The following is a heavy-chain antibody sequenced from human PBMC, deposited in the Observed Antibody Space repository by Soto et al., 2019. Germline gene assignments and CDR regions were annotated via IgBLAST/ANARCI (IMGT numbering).Heavy chain of an antibody. CDR2: ISGGGTST. Sequence: GGSLRLCCVASGFTFDSYAMNWIRQAPGKGLEWVSVISGGGTSTYYADSVKGRFTVSRDNSKNTMYLQMNSLSAEETGVYYCAKERVVYDFGLVQAATLICLAVWGQGTTVTVSS. V-gene: IGHV3-23*01. CDR3: AKERVVYDFGLVQAATLICLAV. CDR1: GFTFDSYA. D-gene: IGHD3-16*01. J-gene: IGHJ6*02.